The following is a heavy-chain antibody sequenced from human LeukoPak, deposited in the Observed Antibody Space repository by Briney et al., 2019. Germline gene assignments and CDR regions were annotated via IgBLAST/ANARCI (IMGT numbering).Heavy chain of an antibody. CDR3: AQDGGGPIAVAPLALQH. CDR2: ISGSGDNT. D-gene: IGHD6-19*01. J-gene: IGHJ1*01. Sequence: LPGGSLRLSCAASGFTFSNYAMSWVRQAPGKGLEWVSAISGSGDNTYYADSVKGRFTVSRDNSKNTLYLQMNSLRAEDTAVYYCAQDGGGPIAVAPLALQHWGQGTLVTVSS. CDR1: GFTFSNYA. V-gene: IGHV3-23*01.